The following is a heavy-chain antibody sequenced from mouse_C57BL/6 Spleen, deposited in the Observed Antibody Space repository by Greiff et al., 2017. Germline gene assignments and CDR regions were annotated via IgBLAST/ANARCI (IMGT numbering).Heavy chain of an antibody. Sequence: EVQLQQSGPELVKPGASVKIPCKASGYTFTDYNMDWVKQSHGKSLEWIGDINPNNGGTIYNQKFKGKATLTVDKSSSTAYMELRSLTSEDTAVYYCARKLRGSSPYWYFDVWGTGTTVTVSS. D-gene: IGHD1-1*01. V-gene: IGHV1-18*01. J-gene: IGHJ1*03. CDR2: INPNNGGT. CDR1: GYTFTDYN. CDR3: ARKLRGSSPYWYFDV.